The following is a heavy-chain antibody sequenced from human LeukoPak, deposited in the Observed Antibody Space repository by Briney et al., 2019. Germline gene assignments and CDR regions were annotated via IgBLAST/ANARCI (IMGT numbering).Heavy chain of an antibody. D-gene: IGHD5-18*01. V-gene: IGHV4-4*09. Sequence: SETLSLTCTVSGGSISSYYWSWIRQPPGKGLEWIGYIYTSGSTNYNPSLKSRVTISVDTSKNQFSLKLSSVTAADTAVYYCVRDLGDYSYGEDFWGQGTLVTVSS. CDR3: VRDLGDYSYGEDF. CDR1: GGSISSYY. CDR2: IYTSGST. J-gene: IGHJ4*02.